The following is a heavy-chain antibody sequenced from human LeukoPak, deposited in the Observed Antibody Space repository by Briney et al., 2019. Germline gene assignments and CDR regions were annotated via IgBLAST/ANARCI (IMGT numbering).Heavy chain of an antibody. CDR2: IWYDGSNK. CDR1: GFTFSSYG. Sequence: GGSLRLSCAASGFTFSSYGMHWVRQAPGKGLEWVAVIWYDGSNKYYADSVKGRFTISRDNSKNTLYLQMNSLRAEDTAVYYCARALRYFDWLANAYYYYYYGMDVWGQGTTVTVSS. D-gene: IGHD3-9*01. V-gene: IGHV3-33*01. CDR3: ARALRYFDWLANAYYYYYYGMDV. J-gene: IGHJ6*01.